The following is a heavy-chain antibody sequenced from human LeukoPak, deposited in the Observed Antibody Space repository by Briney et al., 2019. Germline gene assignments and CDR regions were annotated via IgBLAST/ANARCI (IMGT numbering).Heavy chain of an antibody. CDR2: IRYDGSNK. D-gene: IGHD2-15*01. CDR1: GFTFSSYG. V-gene: IGHV3-30*02. Sequence: GGSLRLSCAASGFTFSSYGMHWVRQAPGKGLEWVAFIRYDGSNKYYADSVKGRFTISRDNSKNTLYLQMNSLRAEDTAVYYCAKGAACSGGSCYSAGDYWGQGTLVTVSS. CDR3: AKGAACSGGSCYSAGDY. J-gene: IGHJ4*02.